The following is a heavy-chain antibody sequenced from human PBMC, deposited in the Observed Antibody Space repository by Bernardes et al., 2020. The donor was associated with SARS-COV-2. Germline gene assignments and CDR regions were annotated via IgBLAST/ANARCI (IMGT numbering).Heavy chain of an antibody. V-gene: IGHV1-3*01. Sequence: ASVKVSCKASGYSFSAHAMHWVRQAPGQRLEWMGWINPGTGNTIYSQKFEGRVTITRDTSATTAYMELSSLTSEDTAVYFCARSPRRLRFLEFLLAWFDPWSQGTLVTVSS. CDR2: INPGTGNT. J-gene: IGHJ5*02. D-gene: IGHD3-3*01. CDR1: GYSFSAHA. CDR3: ARSPRRLRFLEFLLAWFDP.